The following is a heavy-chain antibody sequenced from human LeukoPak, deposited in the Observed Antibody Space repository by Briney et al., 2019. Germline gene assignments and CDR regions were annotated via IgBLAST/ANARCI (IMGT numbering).Heavy chain of an antibody. V-gene: IGHV1-69*05. D-gene: IGHD1-14*01. CDR1: GGTFSSYA. J-gene: IGHJ6*03. Sequence: SVKVSCKASGGTFSSYAISWVRQAPGQGLEWMGRIIPIFGTANYAQKFQGRVTITTDESTSTAYMELSSRRSEDTAVYYCARHPNPYYYYMDVWGKGTTVTVSS. CDR3: ARHPNPYYYYMDV. CDR2: IIPIFGTA.